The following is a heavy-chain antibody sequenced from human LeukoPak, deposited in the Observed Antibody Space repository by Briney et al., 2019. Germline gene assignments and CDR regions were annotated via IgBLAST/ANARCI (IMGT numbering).Heavy chain of an antibody. CDR1: GFTFSSYG. CDR2: ISGSGGST. V-gene: IGHV3-23*01. Sequence: GGSLRLSCAASGFTFSSYGMSWVRQAPGKGLEWVSAISGSGGSTYYADSVKGQFTISRDNSKNTLYLQMNSLRAEDTAVYYCAKDHSMVRGVYTPEYFQHWGQGTLVTVSS. J-gene: IGHJ1*01. CDR3: AKDHSMVRGVYTPEYFQH. D-gene: IGHD3-10*01.